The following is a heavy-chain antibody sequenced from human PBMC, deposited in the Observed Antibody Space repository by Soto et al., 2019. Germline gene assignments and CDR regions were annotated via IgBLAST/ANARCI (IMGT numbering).Heavy chain of an antibody. D-gene: IGHD2-8*01. J-gene: IGHJ4*02. CDR1: GFTFSSYA. CDR3: ARADLGYCTNGVCYTGLGGY. Sequence: PGGSLRLSCAASGFTFSSYAMHWVRQAPGKGLEWVAVISYDGSNKYYADSVKGRFTISRDNSKNTLYLQMNSLRAEDTAVYYCARADLGYCTNGVCYTGLGGYWGQGTLVTVSS. V-gene: IGHV3-30-3*01. CDR2: ISYDGSNK.